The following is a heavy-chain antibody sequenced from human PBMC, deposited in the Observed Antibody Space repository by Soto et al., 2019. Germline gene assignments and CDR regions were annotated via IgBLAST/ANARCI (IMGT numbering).Heavy chain of an antibody. D-gene: IGHD2-21*02. J-gene: IGHJ4*02. CDR2: IYYRWST. Sequence: PSGTLSLTFTVPGDSISSRSYYWGWIRQPPGRGLEWIGSIYYRWSTNNNPSLRNRVSMSIDTSKDQFSLTLKSVTAAATALYFCARQRTSVVTQAYFDVWGPGSLVTVSS. CDR3: ARQRTSVVTQAYFDV. CDR1: GDSISSRSYY. V-gene: IGHV4-39*01.